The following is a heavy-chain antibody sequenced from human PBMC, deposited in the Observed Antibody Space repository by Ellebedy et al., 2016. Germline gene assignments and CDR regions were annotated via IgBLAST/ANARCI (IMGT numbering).Heavy chain of an antibody. D-gene: IGHD3-16*01. Sequence: GGSLRLXXAASGFTFDDYTMHWVRQAPGKGLEWVSLISWDGGSTYYADSVKGRFTISRDNSKNSLYLQMNSLRTEDTALYYCVGSWYYYYYYMDVWGKGTTVTVSS. V-gene: IGHV3-43*01. CDR3: VGSWYYYYYYMDV. CDR1: GFTFDDYT. J-gene: IGHJ6*03. CDR2: ISWDGGST.